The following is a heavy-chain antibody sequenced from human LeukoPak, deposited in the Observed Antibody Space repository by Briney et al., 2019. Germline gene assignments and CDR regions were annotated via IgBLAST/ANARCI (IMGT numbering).Heavy chain of an antibody. CDR1: GGSISSSSYY. Sequence: SETLSLTCTVSGGSISSSSYYWGWIRQPPGKGLEWIGSIYYSGSTYYNPSLKSRVTISVDTSKNQFSLKLSSVTAADTAVYYCARMGGNSSSWYLYYYYYMDVWGKGTTVTVSS. CDR3: ARMGGNSSSWYLYYYYYMDV. CDR2: IYYSGST. D-gene: IGHD6-13*01. V-gene: IGHV4-39*01. J-gene: IGHJ6*03.